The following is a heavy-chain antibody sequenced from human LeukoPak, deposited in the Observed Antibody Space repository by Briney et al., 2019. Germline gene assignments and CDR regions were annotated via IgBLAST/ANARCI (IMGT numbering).Heavy chain of an antibody. D-gene: IGHD3-3*01. J-gene: IGHJ4*02. Sequence: SETLSLTCTVSGGSISSYYWSWIRQPPGKGLEWIGYIYYSGSTNYNPSLKSRVTISVDTSKNQFSLKLSSVTAADTAVYYCARNPRNKLRFLEWLLFYFDYWGQGIPVTVSS. V-gene: IGHV4-59*12. CDR1: GGSISSYY. CDR2: IYYSGST. CDR3: ARNPRNKLRFLEWLLFYFDY.